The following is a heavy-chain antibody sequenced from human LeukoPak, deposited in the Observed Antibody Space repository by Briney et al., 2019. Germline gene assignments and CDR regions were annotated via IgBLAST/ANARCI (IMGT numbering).Heavy chain of an antibody. Sequence: ASVSVSCKASGYTFVNFGLIWVRQAPGQGLEWTGWISPESGDTNYAQNFQDRVTMTTDTSTNTAYMELRSLTSDDTAVYFCARVFGYYYFYMDVWGEGTTVIISS. D-gene: IGHD3/OR15-3a*01. CDR3: ARVFGYYYFYMDV. V-gene: IGHV1-18*01. J-gene: IGHJ6*03. CDR2: ISPESGDT. CDR1: GYTFVNFG.